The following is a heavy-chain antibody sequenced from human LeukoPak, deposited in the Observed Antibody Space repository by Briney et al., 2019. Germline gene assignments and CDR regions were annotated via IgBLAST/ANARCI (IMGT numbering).Heavy chain of an antibody. J-gene: IGHJ6*02. CDR1: GFTFSSYD. V-gene: IGHV3-13*01. Sequence: GGSLRLSCAASGFTFSSYDMHWVRQATGKGLEWVSAIGTAGDTYYPGSVKGRFAISRENAKNSLYLQMNSLRAGDTAVYYCARGNLLLGYYGMDVWGQGTTVTVSS. CDR3: ARGNLLLGYYGMDV. CDR2: IGTAGDT. D-gene: IGHD2-21*01.